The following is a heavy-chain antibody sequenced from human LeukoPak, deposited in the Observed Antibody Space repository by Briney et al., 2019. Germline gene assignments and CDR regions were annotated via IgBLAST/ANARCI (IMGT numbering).Heavy chain of an antibody. Sequence: ASVKVSCKASGYTFTSYYMHWVRQAPGQGLEWMGIINPSGGSTSYAQKFQGRVTMTRDMSTSTVYMELSSLRSEDTAVYYCARNSGLYNDSSGSPGAEYSQHWGKGTLVTASP. V-gene: IGHV1-46*01. CDR2: INPSGGST. J-gene: IGHJ1*01. CDR1: GYTFTSYY. CDR3: ARNSGLYNDSSGSPGAEYSQH. D-gene: IGHD3-22*01.